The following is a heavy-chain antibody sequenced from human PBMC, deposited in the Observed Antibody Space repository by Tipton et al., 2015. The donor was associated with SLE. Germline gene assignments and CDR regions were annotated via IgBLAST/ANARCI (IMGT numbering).Heavy chain of an antibody. J-gene: IGHJ6*02. CDR3: ARNPISGYYSYYYYYGMDV. Sequence: SLRLSCAASGFTFSSYSMNWVRQAPGKGLEWVSSISSSSSYIYYADSVKGRFTISRDNAKNSLYLQMNSLRAEDTAVYYCARNPISGYYSYYYYYGMDVWGQGTTVTVSS. V-gene: IGHV3-21*03. CDR1: GFTFSSYS. D-gene: IGHD3-3*01. CDR2: ISSSSSYI.